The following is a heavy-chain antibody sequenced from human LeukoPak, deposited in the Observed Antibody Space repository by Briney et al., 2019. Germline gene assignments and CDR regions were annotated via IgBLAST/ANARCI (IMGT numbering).Heavy chain of an antibody. CDR1: GFSVSLNS. Sequence: GGSLRLTCAASGFSVSLNSMNWVRQAPGKGLEWVSILYSGSDTYYADSVKGRFTISRDSSKNMLFLHMNSLRAEDTAVYYCARVGDHFHWYLDLWGRGTLVTVSS. CDR3: ARVGDHFHWYLDL. V-gene: IGHV3-53*01. D-gene: IGHD3-3*02. CDR2: LYSGSDT. J-gene: IGHJ2*01.